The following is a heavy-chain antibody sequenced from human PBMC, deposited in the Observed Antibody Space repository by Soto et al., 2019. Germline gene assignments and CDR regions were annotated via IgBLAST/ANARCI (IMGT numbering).Heavy chain of an antibody. CDR3: AKDYQYSRSHLYYYYYYGMDV. CDR2: ISYDGSNK. D-gene: IGHD6-13*01. J-gene: IGHJ6*02. V-gene: IGHV3-30*18. Sequence: QVQLVESGGGVVQPGRSLRLSCAASGFTFSSYGMHWVRQAPGKGLEWVAVISYDGSNKNYADSVKGRFTISRDNAKNTLYLQKNSLRAEDTAVYYCAKDYQYSRSHLYYYYYYGMDVWGQGTTGTVSS. CDR1: GFTFSSYG.